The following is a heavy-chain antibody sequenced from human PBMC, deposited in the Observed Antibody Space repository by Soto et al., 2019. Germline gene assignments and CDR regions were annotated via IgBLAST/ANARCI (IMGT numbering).Heavy chain of an antibody. CDR2: ISGRGGSR. D-gene: IGHD1-26*01. V-gene: IGHV3-23*01. CDR3: AREGCGSYHPIDY. CDR1: GFTFSSYA. J-gene: IGHJ4*02. Sequence: GDLRLSCAASGFTFSSYAMSRVRQAPGTGRGWVSGISGRGGSRCYADPVKGRFTISRDKSQHTVPVQMIRLRAEDTAVYYCAREGCGSYHPIDYWGQGTLVTVSS.